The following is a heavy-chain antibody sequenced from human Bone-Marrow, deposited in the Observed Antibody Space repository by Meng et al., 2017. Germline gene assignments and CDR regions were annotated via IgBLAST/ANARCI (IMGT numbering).Heavy chain of an antibody. CDR3: AGTTVTTSWGDAFDI. Sequence: SSVTVSCQVSGYTLTELSMHWVRQAPGQGLEWMGGIIPIFGTANYAQKFQGRVTITTDESTSTAYMELSSLRYEDTAVYYCAGTTVTTSWGDAFDIWGQGTMVTVSS. V-gene: IGHV1-69*05. J-gene: IGHJ3*02. D-gene: IGHD4-17*01. CDR2: IIPIFGTA. CDR1: GYTLTELS.